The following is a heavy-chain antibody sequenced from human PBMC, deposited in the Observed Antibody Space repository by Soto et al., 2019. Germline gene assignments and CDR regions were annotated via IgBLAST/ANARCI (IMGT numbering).Heavy chain of an antibody. CDR3: ARLWGTSDCSGGSCSSGFDP. Sequence: PSETLSLTCTVSGGSISSSSYYWGWIRQPPGKGLEWSGSIHYSGSTYYNPPLKSRVTISVDTSKNQFSLKLSSVTAADTAVYYCARLWGTSDCSGGSCSSGFDPWGKGTLVTVSS. J-gene: IGHJ5*02. V-gene: IGHV4-39*01. D-gene: IGHD2-15*01. CDR1: GGSISSSSYY. CDR2: IHYSGST.